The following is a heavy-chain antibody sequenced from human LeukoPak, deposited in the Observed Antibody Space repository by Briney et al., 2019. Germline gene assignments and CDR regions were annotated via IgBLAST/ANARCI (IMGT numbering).Heavy chain of an antibody. J-gene: IGHJ4*02. CDR3: VRGSTLRHYQY. D-gene: IGHD3-16*01. V-gene: IGHV4-39*01. CDR2: IYYSGST. Sequence: PSETLSLTCTVSGGSISSSTYYWGWISRPPGKGLEWIGSIYYSGSTYYNPSLKSRVTVSVDTSKNQFSLNLSSVTAADTAVYYCVRGSTLRHYQYWGQGTLVTVSS. CDR1: GGSISSSTYY.